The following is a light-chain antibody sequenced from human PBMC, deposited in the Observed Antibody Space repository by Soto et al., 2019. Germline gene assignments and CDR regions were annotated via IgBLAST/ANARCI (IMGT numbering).Light chain of an antibody. CDR3: QQYYSTLLT. J-gene: IGKJ3*01. CDR2: WAS. CDR1: QSVLYSSNNKNY. V-gene: IGKV4-1*01. Sequence: DIVMTQSPDSLAVSLGERATINCKSSQSVLYSSNNKNYLAWYQQKPGQPPKLLIYWASTRESGVPDRFSGSGFGTDYTLTISSMQAGDVAVYYCQQYYSTLLTFGPGTKVDIK.